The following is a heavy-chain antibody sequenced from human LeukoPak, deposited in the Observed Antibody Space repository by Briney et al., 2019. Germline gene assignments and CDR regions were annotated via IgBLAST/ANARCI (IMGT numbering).Heavy chain of an antibody. Sequence: ASVRVSCKASGYSFTLYAMNWVRQAPGQGLEWMGWINTNTGNPTYAQGFTGRFVFSLDTSVSTAYLQITSLKAEDTAVYYCARDPPYNDFWSDYTIFDPWGQGTLVTVSS. V-gene: IGHV7-4-1*02. CDR3: ARDPPYNDFWSDYTIFDP. CDR1: GYSFTLYA. J-gene: IGHJ5*02. D-gene: IGHD3-3*01. CDR2: INTNTGNP.